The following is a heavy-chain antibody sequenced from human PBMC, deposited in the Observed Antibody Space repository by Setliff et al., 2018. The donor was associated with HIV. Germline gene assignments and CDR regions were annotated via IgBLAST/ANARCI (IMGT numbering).Heavy chain of an antibody. Sequence: SETLSLTCTVSGDSISGAGFYWTWIRQLPGKGLEWIGSIYYSGSTYYNPSLKSRVTISLGTSRWQFSLTLNSVSAADTAVYFCARVQMAYAAFDVWGQGTMVTVSS. CDR1: GDSISGAGFY. J-gene: IGHJ3*01. CDR3: ARVQMAYAAFDV. CDR2: IYYSGST. V-gene: IGHV4-31*03. D-gene: IGHD4-17*01.